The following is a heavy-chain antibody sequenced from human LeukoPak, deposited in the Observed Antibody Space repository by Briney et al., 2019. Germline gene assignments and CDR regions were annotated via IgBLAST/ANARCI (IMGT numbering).Heavy chain of an antibody. Sequence: GGSLRLSCAASGFSFSSYAMHWVRQAPGKGLEWVAYIRFDGNNKYHADSVKGRFTISRDNSKDTLYLQMNSLRAEDTAVYYCAKVRGGKIGTQDAFDIWGQGTLVTVSS. J-gene: IGHJ3*02. CDR2: IRFDGNNK. CDR1: GFSFSSYA. D-gene: IGHD1-1*01. CDR3: AKVRGGKIGTQDAFDI. V-gene: IGHV3-30*02.